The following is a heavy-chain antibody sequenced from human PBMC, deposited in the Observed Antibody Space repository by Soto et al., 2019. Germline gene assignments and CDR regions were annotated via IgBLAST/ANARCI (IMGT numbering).Heavy chain of an antibody. J-gene: IGHJ6*02. Sequence: AVEISGKACRVTFGSYAISWLRRARGQGLEWMGGIIPIFGTANYAQKFQGRVTITADESTSTAYMELSSLRSEDTAVYYWARHSLPYHHYRLDVWAQRTTVPAPS. CDR2: IIPIFGTA. CDR3: ARHSLPYHHYRLDV. V-gene: IGHV1-69*13. CDR1: RVTFGSYA.